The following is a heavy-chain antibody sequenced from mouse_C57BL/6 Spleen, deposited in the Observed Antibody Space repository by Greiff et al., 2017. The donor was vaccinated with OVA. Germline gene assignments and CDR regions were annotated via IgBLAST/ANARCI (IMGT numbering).Heavy chain of an antibody. CDR2: IYPRSGNT. CDR3: ARSMYYYGSGSPMDY. J-gene: IGHJ4*01. CDR1: GYTFTSYG. Sequence: VQLQQSGAELARPGASVKLSCKASGYTFTSYGISWVKQRPGQGLEWIGEIYPRSGNTYYNEKFKGKATLTADKSSSTAYMELRSLTSEDSAVYFCARSMYYYGSGSPMDYWGQGTSVTVSS. V-gene: IGHV1-81*01. D-gene: IGHD1-1*01.